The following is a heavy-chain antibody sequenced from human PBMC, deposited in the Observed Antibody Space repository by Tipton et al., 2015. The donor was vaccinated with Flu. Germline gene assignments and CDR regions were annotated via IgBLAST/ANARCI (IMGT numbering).Heavy chain of an antibody. CDR3: ARERGYYYGSGSYYDAFDI. Sequence: LRLSCTVSGGSISSYYWSWIRQPPGKGLEWIGYIYYSGSTNYNPSLKSRVTISVDTSKNQFSLKLSSVTAADTAVYYCARERGYYYGSGSYYDAFDIWGQGTMVTVSS. J-gene: IGHJ3*02. D-gene: IGHD3-10*01. CDR1: GGSISSYY. V-gene: IGHV4-59*12. CDR2: IYYSGST.